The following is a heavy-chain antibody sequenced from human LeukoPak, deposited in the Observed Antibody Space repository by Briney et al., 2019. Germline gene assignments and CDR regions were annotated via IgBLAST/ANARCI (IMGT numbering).Heavy chain of an antibody. Sequence: GGSLRLSCAASGFTFSSYWMSWVRQAPGKGLEWVANIKQDGSEKYYVDSVKGRFTISRGNAKNSLYLQMNSLRAEDTAVYYCARDRGSGSYYNYYYYGMDVWGQGTTVTVSS. V-gene: IGHV3-7*01. CDR2: IKQDGSEK. J-gene: IGHJ6*02. CDR3: ARDRGSGSYYNYYYYGMDV. D-gene: IGHD3-10*01. CDR1: GFTFSSYW.